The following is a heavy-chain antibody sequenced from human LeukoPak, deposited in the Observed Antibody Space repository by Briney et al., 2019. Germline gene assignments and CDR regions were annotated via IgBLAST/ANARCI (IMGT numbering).Heavy chain of an antibody. Sequence: SGPTLVDPTQTLTLTFTFSGFSLITSGMCVSWIRQPPGKALEWLALIDWDDDKYYSTSLKTRLTISKDTFKNQVVLTMTNMDPVDTATYYCARISAYGDYYFDYWGQGTLVTVSS. CDR1: GFSLITSGMC. D-gene: IGHD4-17*01. CDR2: IDWDDDK. V-gene: IGHV2-70*01. J-gene: IGHJ4*02. CDR3: ARISAYGDYYFDY.